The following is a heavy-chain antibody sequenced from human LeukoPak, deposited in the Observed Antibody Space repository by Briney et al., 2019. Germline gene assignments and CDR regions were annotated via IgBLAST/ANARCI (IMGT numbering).Heavy chain of an antibody. V-gene: IGHV4-59*01. CDR3: ARDLGHTYVRLLTY. CDR1: GGSITSYY. Sequence: SETLSLTCTVSGGSITSYYWSWIRQPPGKGLEWIGYIYYSGSTNYNPSLKSRVNISVDTAKNQFSLKLKAVTAADTDVYFCARDLGHTYVRLLTYWAQEPRATAPS. J-gene: IGHJ4*02. D-gene: IGHD3-9*01. CDR2: IYYSGST.